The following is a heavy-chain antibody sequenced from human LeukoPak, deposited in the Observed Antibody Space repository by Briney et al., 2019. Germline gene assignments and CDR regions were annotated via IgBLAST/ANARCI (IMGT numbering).Heavy chain of an antibody. J-gene: IGHJ6*03. CDR2: IYYSGST. CDR1: GGSISSHY. Sequence: SETLSLTCTVSGGSISSHYWSWIRRPPGKGLEWIGYIYYSGSTNYNPSLKSRVTISVDTSKNQFSLKLSSVTAADTAVYYCAALPSMDTPYYYYMDVWGKGTTAAVSS. V-gene: IGHV4-59*11. CDR3: AALPSMDTPYYYYMDV. D-gene: IGHD2/OR15-2a*01.